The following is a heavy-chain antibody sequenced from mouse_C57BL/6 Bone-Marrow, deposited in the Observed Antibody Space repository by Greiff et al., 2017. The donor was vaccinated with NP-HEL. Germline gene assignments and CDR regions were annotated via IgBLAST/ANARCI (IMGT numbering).Heavy chain of an antibody. CDR2: IDPESGNT. CDR3: ERENYYGSSYDMDY. Sequence: QVQLQQSGAELARPGASVTLSCKASGYTLTSYGISWVKQRPGHGLEWIGAIDPESGNTSYNEKFKGKAILTADKSSSTAYMELRSLTSEDSAVYFCERENYYGSSYDMDYWGQGTSVTVSS. V-gene: IGHV1-81*01. D-gene: IGHD1-1*01. J-gene: IGHJ4*01. CDR1: GYTLTSYG.